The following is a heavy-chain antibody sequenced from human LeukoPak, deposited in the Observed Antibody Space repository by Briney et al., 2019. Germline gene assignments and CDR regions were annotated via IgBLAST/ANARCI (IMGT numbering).Heavy chain of an antibody. CDR3: ARVRGYCSSTSCYGQFDP. V-gene: IGHV4-61*08. J-gene: IGHJ5*02. CDR2: IYYSGST. Sequence: PSETLSLTCTVSGGSISSGGYYWSWVRQHPEKGLEWIGYIYYSGSTNYNPSLKSRVTISVDTSKNQFSLKLSSVTAADTAVYYCARVRGYCSSTSCYGQFDPWGQGTLVTVSS. D-gene: IGHD2-2*01. CDR1: GGSISSGGYY.